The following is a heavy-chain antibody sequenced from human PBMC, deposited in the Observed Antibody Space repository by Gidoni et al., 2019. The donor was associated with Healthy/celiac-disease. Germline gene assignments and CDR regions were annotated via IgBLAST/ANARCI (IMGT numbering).Heavy chain of an antibody. D-gene: IGHD3-10*01. Sequence: QVQLVQSGAAVKKPGSSVKVSCKAYGGTFSSYAISCVRQAPGQGLEWMGGIIPIFGTANYAQKFQGRVTITADESTSTAYMELSSLRSEDTAVYYCAREAPGGGFDPWGQGTLVTVSS. J-gene: IGHJ5*02. CDR1: GGTFSSYA. CDR3: AREAPGGGFDP. CDR2: IIPIFGTA. V-gene: IGHV1-69*01.